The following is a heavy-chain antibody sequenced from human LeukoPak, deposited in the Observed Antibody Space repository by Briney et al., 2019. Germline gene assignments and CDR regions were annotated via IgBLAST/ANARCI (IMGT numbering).Heavy chain of an antibody. J-gene: IGHJ4*02. Sequence: ASVKVSCKASGYTFTSYYMHWVRQAPGQGLEWMGGIIPIFGTANYAQKFQGRVTITADESTSTAYMELSSLRSEDTAVYYCACGRWLGGLLWGQGTLVTVSS. CDR2: IIPIFGTA. CDR3: ACGRWLGGLL. V-gene: IGHV1-69*13. CDR1: GYTFTSYY. D-gene: IGHD5-24*01.